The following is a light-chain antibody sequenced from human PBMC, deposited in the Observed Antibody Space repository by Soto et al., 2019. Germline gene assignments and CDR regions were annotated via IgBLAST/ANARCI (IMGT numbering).Light chain of an antibody. Sequence: DIQMTQSPSTLSPSVGDRVTITCRASQSISSWLAWYQQKPGKAPKLLIYKASSLESGAPSRFSGSGSGTEFTLTISSLQPDDFATYYCQHYNSYSEAFGQGTKVDIK. J-gene: IGKJ1*01. V-gene: IGKV1-5*03. CDR3: QHYNSYSEA. CDR2: KAS. CDR1: QSISSW.